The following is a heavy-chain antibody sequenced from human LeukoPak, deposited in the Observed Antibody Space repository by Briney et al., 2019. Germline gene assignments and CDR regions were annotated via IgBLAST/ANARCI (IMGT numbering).Heavy chain of an antibody. CDR2: ISDSGRTI. D-gene: IGHD6-6*01. Sequence: PGGSLRLSCVASGFXFSVHEINWVRQAPGKGLEWLSYISDSGRTIYYADSVDGRFTISRDNAKNSLFLQMNSLRVEDTAVYFCARGSHYFDFWGQGTPVPVSS. V-gene: IGHV3-48*03. CDR1: GFXFSVHE. CDR3: ARGSHYFDF. J-gene: IGHJ4*02.